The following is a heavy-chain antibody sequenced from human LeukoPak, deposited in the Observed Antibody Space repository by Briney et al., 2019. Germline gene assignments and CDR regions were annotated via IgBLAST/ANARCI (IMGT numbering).Heavy chain of an antibody. V-gene: IGHV3-21*04. Sequence: GGSLRLSCAASRFTFSSYSMNWVRQAPGKGLEWVSSISSSSSYIYYADSVKGRFTISRDNSKNTLYLQMNSLRAEDTAVYYCARDLKGSYYDSSGYPGDWGQGTLVTVSS. CDR3: ARDLKGSYYDSSGYPGD. CDR2: ISSSSSYI. J-gene: IGHJ4*02. CDR1: RFTFSSYS. D-gene: IGHD3-22*01.